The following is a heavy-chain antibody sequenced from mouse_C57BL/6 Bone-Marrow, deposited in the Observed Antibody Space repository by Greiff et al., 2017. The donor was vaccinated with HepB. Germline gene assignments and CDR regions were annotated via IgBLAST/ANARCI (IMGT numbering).Heavy chain of an antibody. D-gene: IGHD1-1*01. CDR1: GFNIKDDY. CDR2: IDPENGDT. V-gene: IGHV14-4*01. Sequence: EVQGVESGAELVRPGASVKLSCTASGFNIKDDYMHWVKQRPEQGLEWIGWIDPENGDTEYASKFQGKATITADTSSNTAYLQLSSLTSEDTAVYYCLLTTVVAHYFDYWGQGTTLTVSS. J-gene: IGHJ2*01. CDR3: LLTTVVAHYFDY.